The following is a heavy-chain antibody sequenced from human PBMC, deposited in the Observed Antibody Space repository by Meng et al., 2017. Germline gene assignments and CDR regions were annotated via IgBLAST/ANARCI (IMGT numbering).Heavy chain of an antibody. V-gene: IGHV1-2*07. CDR1: GYNFIGYW. CDR3: ARLEGG. J-gene: IGHJ4*02. Sequence: QVQLVQSGAEVKKPGASGKVSCKASGYNFIGYWLYRIRQAPGQGIEWIGWINPNDGYTKYAHRFLGRVTVTRDTSTSTVYMEMTSLTFDDTAVYYCARLEGGWGQGTLVTVSS. D-gene: IGHD1-1*01. CDR2: INPNDGYT.